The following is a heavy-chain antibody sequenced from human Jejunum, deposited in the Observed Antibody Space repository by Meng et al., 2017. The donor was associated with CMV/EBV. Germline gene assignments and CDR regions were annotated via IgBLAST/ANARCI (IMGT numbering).Heavy chain of an antibody. Sequence: LSCAASGFTFSSYSMNWVRPAPGKGLEWVSYISSSTKYYVDSVKGRFTVSRDNAKNSLYLQMNSLRAEDTAVYYCVRGQLVPFDYWGPGILVTVSS. V-gene: IGHV3-48*04. CDR1: GFTFSSYS. D-gene: IGHD6-6*01. CDR2: ISSSTK. CDR3: VRGQLVPFDY. J-gene: IGHJ4*02.